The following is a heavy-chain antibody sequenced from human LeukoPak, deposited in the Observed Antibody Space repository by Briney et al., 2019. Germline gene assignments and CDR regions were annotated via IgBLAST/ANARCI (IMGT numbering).Heavy chain of an antibody. D-gene: IGHD3-10*01. V-gene: IGHV4-34*01. CDR1: SGSFSGYY. Sequence: SETLSLTWAGYSGSFSGYYWSWIRQPPGKGLEWVGEINHSGSTNYNPSLKSQVTISVDTSKTQFSLKLSSVTTADTAVHYCARHYAYYGSGNFDREDYFEYWGQGTLVPVYS. CDR3: ARHYAYYGSGNFDREDYFEY. CDR2: INHSGST. J-gene: IGHJ4*02.